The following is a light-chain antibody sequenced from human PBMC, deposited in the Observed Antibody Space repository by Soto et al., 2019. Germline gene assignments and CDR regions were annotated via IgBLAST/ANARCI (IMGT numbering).Light chain of an antibody. Sequence: DIPMTQSPSTLSAFVGDRVTITCRASQSISRWLAWYQLKPGRAPKLLIYDASSLESGVPSRFSGSGSETEFTLTISSLQPDDFAIYYCQQYHNYLTFGQVTKLEIK. CDR2: DAS. V-gene: IGKV1-5*01. CDR1: QSISRW. J-gene: IGKJ2*01. CDR3: QQYHNYLT.